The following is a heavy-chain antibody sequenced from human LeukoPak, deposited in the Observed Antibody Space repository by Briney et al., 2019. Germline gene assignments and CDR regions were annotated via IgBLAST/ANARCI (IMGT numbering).Heavy chain of an antibody. J-gene: IGHJ5*01. V-gene: IGHV3-74*01. CDR1: GFTFSNYW. Sequence: GSLRLSCAASGFTFSNYWMHWVRQAPGKGLVWVSRIKGDGSHTIYADSVKGRFTISRDNAKNTLYLQMKSLRAEDTAVYYCVRDWDHFDFDSWGLGTLVTVSS. D-gene: IGHD3-9*01. CDR2: IKGDGSHT. CDR3: VRDWDHFDFDS.